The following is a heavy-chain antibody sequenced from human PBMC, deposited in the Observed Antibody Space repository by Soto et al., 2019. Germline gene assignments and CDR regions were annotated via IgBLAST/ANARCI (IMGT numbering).Heavy chain of an antibody. V-gene: IGHV4-38-2*02. D-gene: IGHD1-1*01. J-gene: IGHJ4*02. Sequence: SETLSLTCNVSVFAISRGYYLSWVRQPPGKGLEWIGSIYPSVSSYHNPSLESRLTLSIDTSKNQFTLKLASVTAADTALYYCAREKVGTTFFDNWGQGTQVTVSS. CDR2: IYPSVSS. CDR3: AREKVGTTFFDN. CDR1: VFAISRGYY.